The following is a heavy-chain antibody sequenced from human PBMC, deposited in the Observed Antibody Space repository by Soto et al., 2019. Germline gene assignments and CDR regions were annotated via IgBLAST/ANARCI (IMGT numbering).Heavy chain of an antibody. Sequence: QVQLVQSGAEVKKPGASVKVSCKASGYTFTSYGISWVRQAPGQGLEWMGWISAYNGNTNYAQKLQGRVTMTTDTSTSTAYMELRSLRSDDTAVYYCASVGYGGYDSGSYYYYMAVWGKGTTVTVSS. CDR3: ASVGYGGYDSGSYYYYMAV. D-gene: IGHD5-12*01. CDR2: ISAYNGNT. CDR1: GYTFTSYG. J-gene: IGHJ6*03. V-gene: IGHV1-18*01.